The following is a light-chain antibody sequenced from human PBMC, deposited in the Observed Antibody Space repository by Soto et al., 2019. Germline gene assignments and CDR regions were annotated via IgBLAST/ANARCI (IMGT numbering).Light chain of an antibody. V-gene: IGKV3-15*01. Sequence: EIVMTQSPATLSVSPGERATLSCRASQSVSGNFAWYQQKPGQPPRLLIYAASSRPTGIPARFSGSGSGTEFPLTISSLQSEDFAVYYCQQYNNWPPWTFGQGTKVEIK. CDR2: AAS. CDR1: QSVSGN. J-gene: IGKJ1*01. CDR3: QQYNNWPPWT.